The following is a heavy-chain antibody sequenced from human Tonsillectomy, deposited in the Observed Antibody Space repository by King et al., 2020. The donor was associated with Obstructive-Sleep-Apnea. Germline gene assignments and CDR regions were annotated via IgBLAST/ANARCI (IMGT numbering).Heavy chain of an antibody. D-gene: IGHD4-17*01. CDR2: TYYRSQWKN. Sequence: VQLQQSGPGLVKPSQTLSLNCVLSGDSVSSDSAAWNWIRQSPSRGLELLGRTYYRSQWKNDYGESVKSRITIIPDTTKNQFSLDLRSVTPEDTAVYYCARDPSHDYGDYFYFYGMDVWGQGTTVTVSS. CDR3: ARDPSHDYGDYFYFYGMDV. CDR1: GDSVSSDSAA. V-gene: IGHV6-1*01. J-gene: IGHJ6*02.